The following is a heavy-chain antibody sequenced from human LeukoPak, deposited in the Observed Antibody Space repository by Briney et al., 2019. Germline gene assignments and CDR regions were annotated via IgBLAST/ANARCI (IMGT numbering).Heavy chain of an antibody. CDR2: IYYSGST. V-gene: IGHV4-59*01. J-gene: IGHJ4*02. CDR1: GGSIRSYY. D-gene: IGHD4-17*01. CDR3: ARTGSTVTMLYPFDH. Sequence: SETLSLTCTDSGGSIRSYYWSWIRQPPGKELEWIGYIYYSGSTNYNPSLKSRVSISVDTSKNQFSLKLSSVTAADTAVYYCARTGSTVTMLYPFDHWGQGTLVTVSS.